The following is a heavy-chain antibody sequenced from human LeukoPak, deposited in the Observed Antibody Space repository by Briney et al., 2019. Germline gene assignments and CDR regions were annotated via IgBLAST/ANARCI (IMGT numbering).Heavy chain of an antibody. CDR1: GFTFSSYS. V-gene: IGHV3-30*18. CDR2: ISYDGSNK. D-gene: IGHD3-10*01. Sequence: GGSLRLSCAASGFTFSSYSMHWVRQAPGKGLEWVAVISYDGSNKYYADSVKGRFTISRDNSKNTLYLQMNSLRAEDTAVYYCAKDRGNYYGSGSYYMLKNYFDYWGQGTLVTVSS. CDR3: AKDRGNYYGSGSYYMLKNYFDY. J-gene: IGHJ4*02.